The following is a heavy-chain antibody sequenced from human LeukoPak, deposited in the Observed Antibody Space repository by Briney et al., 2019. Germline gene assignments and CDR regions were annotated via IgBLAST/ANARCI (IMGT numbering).Heavy chain of an antibody. Sequence: SETLSLTCTVSGGSFSNHYWSWIRQPPGKGLEWIGYIYHTGSTNYNPSLESRVTISVDTSKNQFSLKLSSVTAADTAVYYCARGNYVDWFDPWGQGTQVTVSS. CDR3: ARGNYVDWFDP. V-gene: IGHV4-59*11. D-gene: IGHD1-7*01. J-gene: IGHJ5*02. CDR1: GGSFSNHY. CDR2: IYHTGST.